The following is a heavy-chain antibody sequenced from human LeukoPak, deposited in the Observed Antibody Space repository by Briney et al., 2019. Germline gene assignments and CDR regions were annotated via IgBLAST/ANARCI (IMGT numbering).Heavy chain of an antibody. D-gene: IGHD2-15*01. CDR1: GFSFSNAW. Sequence: GGSLRLSCAASGFSFSNAWMSWVRQAPGKGLEWVGRIKSKTDGGTTDYAAPVSGRFTISRDDSKNTLYVQMNSLKTEDTAVYYCTTAYHLGSCSGGSCYRDYWGQGTLVTVSS. V-gene: IGHV3-15*01. J-gene: IGHJ4*02. CDR2: IKSKTDGGTT. CDR3: TTAYHLGSCSGGSCYRDY.